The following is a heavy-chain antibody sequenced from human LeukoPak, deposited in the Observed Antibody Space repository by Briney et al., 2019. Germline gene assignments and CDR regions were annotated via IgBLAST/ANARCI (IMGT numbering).Heavy chain of an antibody. CDR2: ISYDGSNK. D-gene: IGHD6-13*01. Sequence: GRSLRLSCAASGFTFSSYAMHWVRQAPGKGLEWVAVISYDGSNKYYADSVKGRFTISRDNSKNTLYLQMNSLRAEDTAVYYCARDFLAAADYWGQGTLVTASS. J-gene: IGHJ4*02. CDR3: ARDFLAAADY. V-gene: IGHV3-30-3*01. CDR1: GFTFSSYA.